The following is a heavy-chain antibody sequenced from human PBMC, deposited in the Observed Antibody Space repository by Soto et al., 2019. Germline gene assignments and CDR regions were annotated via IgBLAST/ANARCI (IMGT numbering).Heavy chain of an antibody. CDR3: ARLTVPLDIVVLPAPSYDY. D-gene: IGHD2-2*01. J-gene: IGHJ4*02. CDR2: INPNSGGT. Sequence: ASVKVSCKASGYSFAGYYIHWVRQAPGQGLEWMGWINPNSGGTNYAQKFQGRVTMTRDTSISTAYMQLSRLRSDDTAVYYCARLTVPLDIVVLPAPSYDYWGQGTLVTVSS. CDR1: GYSFAGYY. V-gene: IGHV1-2*02.